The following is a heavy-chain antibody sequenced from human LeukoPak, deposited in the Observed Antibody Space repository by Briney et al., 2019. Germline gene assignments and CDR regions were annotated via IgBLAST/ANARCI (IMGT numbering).Heavy chain of an antibody. V-gene: IGHV3-48*04. Sequence: PGGSLRLSCAASGFTFSSYAMSWVRQAPGKGLEWVSYISSSGSTIYYADSVKGRFPISRDNAKNSLYLQMNSLRAEDTAVYYCARDNKAGYSYGYDLGFDPWGQGTLVTVSS. CDR2: ISSSGSTI. CDR3: ARDNKAGYSYGYDLGFDP. D-gene: IGHD5-18*01. CDR1: GFTFSSYA. J-gene: IGHJ5*02.